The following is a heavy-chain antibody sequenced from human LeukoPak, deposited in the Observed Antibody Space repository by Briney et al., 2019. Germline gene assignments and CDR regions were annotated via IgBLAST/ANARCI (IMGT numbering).Heavy chain of an antibody. CDR3: ARGPSHDSSGYYYYYYMDV. V-gene: IGHV1-8*03. CDR1: GYTFTSYD. D-gene: IGHD3-22*01. Sequence: ASVKVSCKASGYTFTSYDINWVRQATGQGLEWMGWMNPNSGNTGYAQKFQGRVTITRNTSISTAYMELSGLRSEDTAVYYCARGPSHDSSGYYYYYYMDVWGKGTTVTVSS. J-gene: IGHJ6*03. CDR2: MNPNSGNT.